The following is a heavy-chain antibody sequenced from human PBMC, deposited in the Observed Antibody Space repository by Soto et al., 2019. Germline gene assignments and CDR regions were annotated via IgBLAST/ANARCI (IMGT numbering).Heavy chain of an antibody. Sequence: ASVKVSCKASGYTFTGYYMHWVRQAPGQGLEWMGWINPNSGGTNYAQKFQGWVTMTRDTSISTAYMELSRLRSDDTAVYYCARVRIVVVPAAIGVPLDYYGMDVWGQGTTVTVS. J-gene: IGHJ6*02. V-gene: IGHV1-2*04. CDR1: GYTFTGYY. CDR2: INPNSGGT. D-gene: IGHD2-2*02. CDR3: ARVRIVVVPAAIGVPLDYYGMDV.